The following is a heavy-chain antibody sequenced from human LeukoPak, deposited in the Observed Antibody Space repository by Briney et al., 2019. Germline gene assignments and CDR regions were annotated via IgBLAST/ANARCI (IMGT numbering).Heavy chain of an antibody. J-gene: IGHJ4*02. D-gene: IGHD3-9*01. Sequence: GGSLRLSCTASGFTFGDYAMSWVRQAPGKGLEWVGFIRSKAYGGTTEYAASVKGRFTISRDDSKSIAYLKMNSLKTEDTAVYYCTRGRYDILTGYYNPLFDYWGQGTLVTVSS. CDR1: GFTFGDYA. CDR2: IRSKAYGGTT. V-gene: IGHV3-49*04. CDR3: TRGRYDILTGYYNPLFDY.